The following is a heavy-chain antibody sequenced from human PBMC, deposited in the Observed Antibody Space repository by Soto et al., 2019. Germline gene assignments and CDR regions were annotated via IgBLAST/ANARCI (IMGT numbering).Heavy chain of an antibody. D-gene: IGHD2-8*02. J-gene: IGHJ4*02. Sequence: QVHLVQSGAEVRKPGASVKVSCKASGYTFSSYAMHWVRQAPGQRLEWMGWINAGYGNTKSSQKFQDRVTISRDTSASTADMELTSLRSEDTAVYYCARDTGDGTFDFWGQGTLVTASS. V-gene: IGHV1-3*01. CDR1: GYTFSSYA. CDR2: INAGYGNT. CDR3: ARDTGDGTFDF.